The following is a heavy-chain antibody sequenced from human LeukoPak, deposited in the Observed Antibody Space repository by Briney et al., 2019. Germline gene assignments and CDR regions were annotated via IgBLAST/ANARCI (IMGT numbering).Heavy chain of an antibody. Sequence: QAGGSLRLSCAASGFTFSSYAMSWVRQAPGKGLEWVSAISGSGGSTYYADSVKGRFTISRDNSKNTLYLQMNSLRAEDTAVYYCAKDLSFIVVVPAALDYWGQGTLVTVSS. CDR3: AKDLSFIVVVPAALDY. CDR1: GFTFSSYA. D-gene: IGHD2-2*01. J-gene: IGHJ4*02. V-gene: IGHV3-23*01. CDR2: ISGSGGST.